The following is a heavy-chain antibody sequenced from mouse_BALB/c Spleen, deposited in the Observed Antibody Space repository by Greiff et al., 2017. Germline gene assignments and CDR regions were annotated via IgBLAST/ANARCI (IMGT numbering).Heavy chain of an antibody. CDR2: ISTYYGNT. Sequence: QVQLQQSGPELVRPGVSVKISCKGSGYTFTDYAMHWVKQSHAKSLEWIGVISTYYGNTNYNQKFKGKATMTVDKSSSTAYMELARLTSEDSAIYYCARGRFSYAMDYWGQGTSVTVSS. CDR3: ARGRFSYAMDY. CDR1: GYTFTDYA. V-gene: IGHV1-67*01. J-gene: IGHJ4*01.